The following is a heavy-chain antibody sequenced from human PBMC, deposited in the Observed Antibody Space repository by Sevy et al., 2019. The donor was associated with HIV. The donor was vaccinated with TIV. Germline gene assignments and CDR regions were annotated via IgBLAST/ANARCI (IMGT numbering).Heavy chain of an antibody. CDR1: GDTSSTYG. Sequence: ASVKVSCKASGDTSSTYGLSWVRQAPGQGLEWMGGIIPIFGTPSYAQKFQGRVTITADESASTAYMELSSLRSEDTALYYCAREGGVATTGDHDAFDIWGHGTLVTVSS. CDR2: IIPIFGTP. D-gene: IGHD7-27*01. V-gene: IGHV1-69*13. CDR3: AREGGVATTGDHDAFDI. J-gene: IGHJ3*02.